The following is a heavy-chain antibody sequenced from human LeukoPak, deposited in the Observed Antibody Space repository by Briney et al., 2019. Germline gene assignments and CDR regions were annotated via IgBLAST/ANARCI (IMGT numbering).Heavy chain of an antibody. J-gene: IGHJ4*02. V-gene: IGHV1-2*02. CDR2: INPYSGDT. Sequence: ASVKVSCKASGYTFSDYYLHWVRQAPGQGLEWMGWINPYSGDTHYAQMFQGRVTLTRDTSINTAHMELRRLRSDDTAVYYCVKSAQYSSAWFTGCFDYWGQGAQVTVSS. CDR3: VKSAQYSSAWFTGCFDY. D-gene: IGHD4-11*01. CDR1: GYTFSDYY.